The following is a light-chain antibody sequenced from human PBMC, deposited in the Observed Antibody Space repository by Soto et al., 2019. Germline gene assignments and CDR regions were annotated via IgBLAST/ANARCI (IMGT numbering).Light chain of an antibody. CDR3: QVWDSSTDHVV. CDR2: DDS. CDR1: NIGSKS. V-gene: IGLV3-21*02. J-gene: IGLJ2*01. Sequence: SYELTQPPSVSVAPGQTASITCGGNNIGSKSVHWYQQKPGQAPVLVVYDDSDRPSGVPERFSGSESERTATLTISRVEAGDEADYYCQVWDSSTDHVVFGGGTKLTVL.